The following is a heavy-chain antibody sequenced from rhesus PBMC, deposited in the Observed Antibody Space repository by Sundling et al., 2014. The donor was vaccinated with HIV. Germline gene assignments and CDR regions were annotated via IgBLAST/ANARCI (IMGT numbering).Heavy chain of an antibody. D-gene: IGHD3-3*01. V-gene: IGHV3-103*01. CDR3: AKDFLGYDIWTGYYYYYGLDS. CDR1: GFSFSNYA. Sequence: EVQLVESGGGLAKPGGSLRLSCAASGFSFSNYAMYWVRQAPGKGLEWVSGISSGGSTYYADSVKGRFTISRDNSKNTLSLQMNSLRAEDTAVYYCAKDFLGYDIWTGYYYYYGLDSWGQGVVVTVSS. CDR2: ISSGGST. J-gene: IGHJ6*01.